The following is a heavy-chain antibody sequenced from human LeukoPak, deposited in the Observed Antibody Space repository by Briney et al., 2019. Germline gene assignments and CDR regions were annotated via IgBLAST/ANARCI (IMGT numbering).Heavy chain of an antibody. CDR3: ARGDDILTGYYISKAFDI. V-gene: IGHV4-30-2*01. Sequence: SQTLSLTCAVSGGSISSGGYSWSWIRQPPGRGLEWIGYIYHSGSTYYNPSLKSRVTISVNRSKNQFSLKLSSVTAADTAVYYCARGDDILTGYYISKAFDIWGQGTMVTVSS. J-gene: IGHJ3*02. D-gene: IGHD3-9*01. CDR2: IYHSGST. CDR1: GGSISSGGYS.